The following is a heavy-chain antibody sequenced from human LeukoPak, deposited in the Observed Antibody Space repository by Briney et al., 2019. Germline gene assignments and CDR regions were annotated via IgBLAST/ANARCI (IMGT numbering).Heavy chain of an antibody. V-gene: IGHV1-2*02. Sequence: ASVKVSRKASGYTFTGYYIHWVRQAPGQGLEWMGWINPNSGDTHYAQNFQGRVTMTRDTSISTAYMELSRLRSDDTAMYYCARGSTVGATESLGFDYWGQGTPVTVSS. CDR1: GYTFTGYY. J-gene: IGHJ4*02. CDR2: INPNSGDT. D-gene: IGHD1-26*01. CDR3: ARGSTVGATESLGFDY.